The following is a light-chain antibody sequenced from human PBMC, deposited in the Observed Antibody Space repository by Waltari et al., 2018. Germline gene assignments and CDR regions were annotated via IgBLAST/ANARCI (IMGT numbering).Light chain of an antibody. J-gene: IGKJ4*01. CDR1: QSIMTN. Sequence: EIVMTQSPATLPVSPGERGTLSCWASQSIMTNVAWYQQKPGQAPRLLIYDASTRATDTPARFSGSGSGTDFILTISSLQSEDFAVYYCQQYHHWSTFGGGTKVEI. CDR2: DAS. CDR3: QQYHHWST. V-gene: IGKV3-15*01.